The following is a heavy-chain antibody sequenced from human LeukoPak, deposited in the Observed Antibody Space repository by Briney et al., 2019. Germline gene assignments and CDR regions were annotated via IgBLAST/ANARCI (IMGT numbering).Heavy chain of an antibody. V-gene: IGHV4-59*08. CDR3: TRYGSGTYPRFDY. Sequence: SETLSLTCTVSGGSISGYYWSWIRQSPGKGLEWIAYIYNSGSANYNPSLQSRVTISVDTSKNQFSLNLSSVTAADTAVYYCTRYGSGTYPRFDYWGQGTLVTVSS. CDR1: GGSISGYY. J-gene: IGHJ4*02. D-gene: IGHD3-10*01. CDR2: IYNSGSA.